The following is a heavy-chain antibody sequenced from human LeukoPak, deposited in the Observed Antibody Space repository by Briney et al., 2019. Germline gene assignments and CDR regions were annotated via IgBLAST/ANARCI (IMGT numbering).Heavy chain of an antibody. J-gene: IGHJ4*02. CDR1: GFTLTSYA. CDR2: IIGSVHST. Sequence: GESLRLSCAASGFTLTSYAMSWVRQAPGKGLEWVSAIIGSVHSTYYADSVKGRFAISRDNSKNTLYLQMNSLRAEDTAVYYCAKHSYDSSGYYSIDYWGQGTLVTVFS. D-gene: IGHD3-22*01. V-gene: IGHV3-23*01. CDR3: AKHSYDSSGYYSIDY.